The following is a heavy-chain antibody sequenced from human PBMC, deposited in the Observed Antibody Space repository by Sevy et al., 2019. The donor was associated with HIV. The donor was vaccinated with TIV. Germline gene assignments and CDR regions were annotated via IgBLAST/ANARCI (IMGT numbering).Heavy chain of an antibody. J-gene: IGHJ4*02. CDR2: ISFDGRNE. V-gene: IGHV3-30*04. D-gene: IGHD2-8*02. Sequence: GGSLRLSCVASGFTFANHAIHWVRQAPGKGLEWVAIISFDGRNERYADSVKGRFTISRDNSKNTGYLQMTRLRTEDAAVYYCARDHCDDGVCFRSGYFDYWGQGTLVTVSS. CDR3: ARDHCDDGVCFRSGYFDY. CDR1: GFTFANHA.